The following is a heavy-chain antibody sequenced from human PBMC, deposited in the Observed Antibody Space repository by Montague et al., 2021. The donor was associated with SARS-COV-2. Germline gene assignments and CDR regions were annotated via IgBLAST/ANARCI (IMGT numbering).Heavy chain of an antibody. V-gene: IGHV4-34*01. D-gene: IGHD2-2*01. Sequence: SETLSLTCAVYGGSFSGYYWSWICKSPGKGLEWDWVINHSGTTNYNSSLTRRVLISAYTSKNQFSLKTSPVTAADTAVYYCARGGRGSRYHLLSGTCFDPWGQGTLVTVSS. J-gene: IGHJ5*02. CDR1: GGSFSGYY. CDR3: ARGGRGSRYHLLSGTCFDP. CDR2: INHSGTT.